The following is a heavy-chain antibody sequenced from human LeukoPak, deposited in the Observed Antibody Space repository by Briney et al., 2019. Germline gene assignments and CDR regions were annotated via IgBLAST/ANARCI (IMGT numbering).Heavy chain of an antibody. CDR3: ARAAPQYDSSGYYFDY. CDR2: IYYSGST. D-gene: IGHD3-22*01. Sequence: SETLSLTCTVSGGSVSSGSYYWSWIRQPPGRGLEWIGYIYYSGSTNYNPSLKSRVTISVDTSKSQFSLKLSSVTAADTAVYYCARAAPQYDSSGYYFDYWGQGTLVTVSS. J-gene: IGHJ4*02. CDR1: GGSVSSGSYY. V-gene: IGHV4-61*01.